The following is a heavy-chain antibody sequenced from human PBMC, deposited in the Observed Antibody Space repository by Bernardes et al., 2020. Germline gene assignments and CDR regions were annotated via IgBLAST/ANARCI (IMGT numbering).Heavy chain of an antibody. V-gene: IGHV4-34*01. CDR2: INHSGST. CDR1: GGSFSGYY. Sequence: SETLSLTCAVYGGSFSGYYWSWIRQPPGKGLEWIGEINHSGSTNYNPSLKSRVTISVDTSKNQFSLKLSSVTAADTAVYYCARVGYYDILTGRSDGMDVWGKGTTVTVSS. J-gene: IGHJ6*04. CDR3: ARVGYYDILTGRSDGMDV. D-gene: IGHD3-9*01.